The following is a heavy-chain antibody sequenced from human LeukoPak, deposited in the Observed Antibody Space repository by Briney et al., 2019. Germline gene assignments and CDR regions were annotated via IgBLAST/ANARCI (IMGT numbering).Heavy chain of an antibody. CDR3: ARDSSGYLYYFDY. CDR2: IYYSGST. D-gene: IGHD3-22*01. Sequence: SETLSLTCTVSGGSISSYYWSWIRQPPGKGLEWIGYIYYSGSTNYNPSLKSRVTISVDTSKNQFSLKLSSVTAADTAVYYCARDSSGYLYYFDYWGQGTLVTVSS. V-gene: IGHV4-59*12. J-gene: IGHJ4*02. CDR1: GGSISSYY.